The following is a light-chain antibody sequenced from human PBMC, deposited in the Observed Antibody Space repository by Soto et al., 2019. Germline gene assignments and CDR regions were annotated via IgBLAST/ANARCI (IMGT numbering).Light chain of an antibody. Sequence: EIALAQCPGPLSLSPGARATPSCSPSQGVRSNLAWYQQKPGQAPRLLIYGASTRATGVPARFSGSRAGPEFTPTINSRQSEDFAIYYCQPYNNWPLTFGGGTKVDIK. CDR2: GAS. CDR3: QPYNNWPLT. CDR1: QGVRSN. V-gene: IGKV3-15*01. J-gene: IGKJ4*01.